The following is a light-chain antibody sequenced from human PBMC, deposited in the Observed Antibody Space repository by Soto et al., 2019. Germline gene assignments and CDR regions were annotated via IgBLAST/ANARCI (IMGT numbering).Light chain of an antibody. J-gene: IGKJ5*01. CDR1: EGLLYSDGNTY. CDR3: MQSTQLPPT. V-gene: IGKV2-30*01. CDR2: KVS. Sequence: VVMTQSPLSLPVTLGQPASSSCRSSEGLLYSDGNTYLNWFQQRPGQSPRRLICKVSTRVSGVPDRFSGSGSGTDFTLEISRVETDDVGIYYCMQSTQLPPTFGQGTRLEIK.